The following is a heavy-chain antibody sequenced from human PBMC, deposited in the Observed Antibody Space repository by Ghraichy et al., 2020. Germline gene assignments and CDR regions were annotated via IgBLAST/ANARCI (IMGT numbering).Heavy chain of an antibody. CDR1: GGSFSGYY. D-gene: IGHD3-3*01. Sequence: SQTLSLTCAVYGGSFSGYYWSWIRQPPGKGLEWIGEINHSGSTNYNPSLKSRVTISVDTSKNQFSLKLSSVTAADTAVYYCARLTNFWSGYYFPYYYYYMDVWGKGTTVTVSS. J-gene: IGHJ6*03. CDR2: INHSGST. CDR3: ARLTNFWSGYYFPYYYYYMDV. V-gene: IGHV4-34*01.